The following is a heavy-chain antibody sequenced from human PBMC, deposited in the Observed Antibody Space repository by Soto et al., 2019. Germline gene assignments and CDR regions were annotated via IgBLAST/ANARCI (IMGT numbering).Heavy chain of an antibody. CDR2: ISGSGGST. V-gene: IGHV3-23*01. CDR1: GFTFSSYA. CDR3: AKAHRASSGRVLLSYFDY. D-gene: IGHD6-19*01. J-gene: IGHJ4*02. Sequence: GGSLRLSCAASGFTFSSYAMSWVRQAPGKGLEWVSAISGSGGSTYYADSVKGRFTISRDNSKNTLYLQMNSLRAEDTAVYYCAKAHRASSGRVLLSYFDYWGQGTLVTVSS.